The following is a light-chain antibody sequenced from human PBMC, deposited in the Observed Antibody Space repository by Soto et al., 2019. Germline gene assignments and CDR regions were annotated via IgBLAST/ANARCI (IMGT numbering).Light chain of an antibody. Sequence: EIVLTQSPGTLSLSPGEGATLSCRASQSVRSNYLASYQQKPGQAPMLLIYGASSKTTGIPDRFSGSGSGTDLTLTIIRLEPVDFSVYYCQQYGGSSLYTFGQGTKLEIK. CDR3: QQYGGSSLYT. V-gene: IGKV3-20*01. CDR2: GAS. CDR1: QSVRSNY. J-gene: IGKJ2*01.